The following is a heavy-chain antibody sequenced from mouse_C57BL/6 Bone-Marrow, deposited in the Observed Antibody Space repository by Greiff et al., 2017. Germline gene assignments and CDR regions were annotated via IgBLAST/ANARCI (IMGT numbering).Heavy chain of an antibody. CDR1: GFTFSDYG. J-gene: IGHJ4*01. V-gene: IGHV5-17*01. CDR2: ISSGSSTI. Sequence: EVQLQESGGGLVKPGGSLKLSCAASGFTFSDYGMHWVRQAPEQGLEWVAYISSGSSTIYYADKVKGRFTISRDTAKNPLFLQMTSLRSEVTSMYYCARAKVHYYALDYWGQGTSVTVSS. D-gene: IGHD2-14*01. CDR3: ARAKVHYYALDY.